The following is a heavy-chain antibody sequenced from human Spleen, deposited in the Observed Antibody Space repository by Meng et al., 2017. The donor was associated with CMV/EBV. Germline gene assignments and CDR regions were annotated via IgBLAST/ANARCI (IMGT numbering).Heavy chain of an antibody. CDR1: GYIFINYH. V-gene: IGHV1-46*01. CDR2: INPSVRNT. J-gene: IGHJ4*02. D-gene: IGHD1-14*01. Sequence: ASVKVSCKASGYIFINYHVHWVRQAPGQGLEWMGMINPSVRNTIYAQKFQDRVIMTIDTSTSTAYMELSSLTSEDTAVYFCAKDAPSESRTLGSWGQGTLVTVSS. CDR3: AKDAPSESRTLGS.